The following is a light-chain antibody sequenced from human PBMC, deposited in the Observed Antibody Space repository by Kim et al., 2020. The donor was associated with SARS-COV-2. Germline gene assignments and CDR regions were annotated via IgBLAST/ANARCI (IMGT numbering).Light chain of an antibody. V-gene: IGLV10-54*04. CDR2: RNN. CDR3: SAWDSSLNAWV. Sequence: RQTAKLTCTGNNNNVGNQGAAWRQQHQGHPPKLLSYRNNNRPSGISERFSASRSGDTASLTITGLQPEDETDYYCSAWDSSLNAWVFGGGTQLTVL. CDR1: NNNVGNQG. J-gene: IGLJ3*02.